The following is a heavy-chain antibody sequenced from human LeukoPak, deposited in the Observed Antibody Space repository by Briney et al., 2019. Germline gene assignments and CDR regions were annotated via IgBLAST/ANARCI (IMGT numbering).Heavy chain of an antibody. J-gene: IGHJ4*02. CDR1: GYSVSGGYY. CDR2: VYRGGTT. CDR3: ARDRYYGSRNYHLVD. Sequence: SETLSLTCTVAGYSVSGGYYWGWIRQPPGKGLEWIGSVYRGGTTYYNPSLKSRVTISADTSKNQFSLILTSVTAADTAVYYCARDRYYGSRNYHLVDWGQGTLVTVSS. V-gene: IGHV4-38-2*02. D-gene: IGHD3-10*01.